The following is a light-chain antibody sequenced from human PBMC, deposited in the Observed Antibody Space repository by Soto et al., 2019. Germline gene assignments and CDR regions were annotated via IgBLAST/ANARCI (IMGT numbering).Light chain of an antibody. V-gene: IGLV1-47*01. Sequence: QSVLTQPPSASGTPGQRVTIPCSGSSSNIGSNFVYWYQQFPGTAPKLLMYRNNQRPSGVPDRFSGSKSGTSASLAISGLRSEDEADYFCSTWDDSLTAYVFGPGTKLTVL. J-gene: IGLJ1*01. CDR2: RNN. CDR1: SSNIGSNF. CDR3: STWDDSLTAYV.